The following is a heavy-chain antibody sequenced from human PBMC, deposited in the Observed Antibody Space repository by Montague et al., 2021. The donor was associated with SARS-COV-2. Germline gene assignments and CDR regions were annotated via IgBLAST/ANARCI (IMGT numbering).Heavy chain of an antibody. J-gene: IGHJ4*02. CDR3: ASQSGSYYNYFDL. V-gene: IGHV4-31*03. D-gene: IGHD1-26*01. CDR2: IYYSGSS. Sequence: TLSLTCSVSGGSISSANYYWSWIRQHPGKGLEFIGYIYYSGSSFYNPSLKSRLTISVDTSKNRFSLRLSSVTAADTAIYFCASQSGSYYNYFDLLGPGNPGHRVL. CDR1: GGSISSANYY.